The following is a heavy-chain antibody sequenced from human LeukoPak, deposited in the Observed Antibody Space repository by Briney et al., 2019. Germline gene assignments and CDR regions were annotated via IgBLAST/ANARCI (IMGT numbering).Heavy chain of an antibody. CDR1: GFTFSNYW. D-gene: IGHD4-11*01. Sequence: GGSLRLSCAASGFTFSNYWMHWVRQAPGKGLVWVSRINSDGINTSYADSVKGRFTIFRDNAKNTLNLQMNSLRAEDTAVYYCAKGPPDYRRYFDYWGQGTLVTVSS. V-gene: IGHV3-74*01. CDR3: AKGPPDYRRYFDY. J-gene: IGHJ4*02. CDR2: INSDGINT.